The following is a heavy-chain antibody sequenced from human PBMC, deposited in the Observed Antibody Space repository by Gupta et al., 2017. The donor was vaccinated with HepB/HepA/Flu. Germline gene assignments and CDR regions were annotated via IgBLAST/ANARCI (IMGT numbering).Heavy chain of an antibody. CDR1: GGTIGIYT. J-gene: IGHJ3*01. Sequence: QVQLLQAGAEVTTLGSSVPVPRTASGGTIGIYTLSWIRHVPGQGLQWMGAIVPVVGTPNYAHTFQDRVTMTVNKSTGTAYMEIRGLRSDDTAVYYCAKETSEIFGGPAFDVWGQGTMVTVSS. CDR2: IVPVVGTP. V-gene: IGHV1-69*06. CDR3: AKETSEIFGGPAFDV. D-gene: IGHD2-15*01.